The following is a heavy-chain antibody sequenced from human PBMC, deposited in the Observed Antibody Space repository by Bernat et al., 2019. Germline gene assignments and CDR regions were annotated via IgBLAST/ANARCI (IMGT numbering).Heavy chain of an antibody. CDR1: GFTFSSYA. CDR2: ISGSGGRT. D-gene: IGHD2-15*01. J-gene: IGHJ4*02. Sequence: EVQLVESGGGLVQPGGSLRLSCAASGFTFSSYAMSWVRQAPGKGLQWVSAISGSGGRTYNEDSVKGRFTITRDNSKNTLYLQMNSLSAEETAVYYCAKVLVGIFGVDYWGQGTLVTVSS. CDR3: AKVLVGIFGVDY. V-gene: IGHV3-23*04.